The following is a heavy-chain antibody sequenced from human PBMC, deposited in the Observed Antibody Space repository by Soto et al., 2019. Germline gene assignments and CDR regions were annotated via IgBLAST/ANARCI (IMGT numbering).Heavy chain of an antibody. CDR1: GYTFTGYY. Sequence: ASVEVSCKASGYTFTGYYMQWVRQAPGQGLEWMGWINPNSGGTNYAQKFQGWVTMTRDTSISTAYMELSRLRSDDTAVYYCARGSYSGGTASHDAFDIWGQGTMVTVSS. CDR3: ARGSYSGGTASHDAFDI. J-gene: IGHJ3*02. CDR2: INPNSGGT. V-gene: IGHV1-2*04. D-gene: IGHD1-1*01.